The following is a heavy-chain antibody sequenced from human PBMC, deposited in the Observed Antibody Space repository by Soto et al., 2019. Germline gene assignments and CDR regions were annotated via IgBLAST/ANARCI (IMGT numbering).Heavy chain of an antibody. CDR2: LYWNDDK. V-gene: IGHV2-5*01. Sequence: QITLEESGPTLVKPTQTLTLACTFSGLSLSTSGMGVGWIRQPPGRALEWLALLYWNDDKSYSPSLKSRLTIANDTSQNQVVLTMSNMDPVDTGKYICANRKNGGHAGCLSFYYWGQGSLFTVSS. CDR3: ANRKNGGHAGCLSFYY. J-gene: IGHJ4*02. CDR1: GLSLSTSGMG. D-gene: IGHD7-27*01.